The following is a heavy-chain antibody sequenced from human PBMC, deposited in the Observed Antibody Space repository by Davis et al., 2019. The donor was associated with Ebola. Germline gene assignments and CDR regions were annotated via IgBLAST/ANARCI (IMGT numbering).Heavy chain of an antibody. CDR3: VRRSNLSFDY. CDR2: INHTGST. CDR1: GGSFNYYY. Sequence: ETLSLTCAVYGGSFNYYYWTWIRQTPGKGLKWIGEINHTGSTNYNPSLKSRVTISVDTSKNQFSLKLSSVTAADTAVYYCVRRSNLSFDYWGQGTLVTVSS. J-gene: IGHJ4*02. V-gene: IGHV4-34*01. D-gene: IGHD2-2*01.